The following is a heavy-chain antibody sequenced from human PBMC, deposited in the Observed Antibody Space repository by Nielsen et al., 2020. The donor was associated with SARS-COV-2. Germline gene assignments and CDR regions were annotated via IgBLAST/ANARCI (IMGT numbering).Heavy chain of an antibody. V-gene: IGHV1-18*01. CDR3: ARRLRYPVLGY. Sequence: ASVKVSCKASGYTFTSYGISWVRQAPGQGLEWMGWISAYNGNTNYAQKLQGRVTMTRNTSISTAYMELSSLRSEDTAVYYCARRLRYPVLGYWGQGTLVTVSS. CDR1: GYTFTSYG. J-gene: IGHJ4*02. D-gene: IGHD4-17*01. CDR2: ISAYNGNT.